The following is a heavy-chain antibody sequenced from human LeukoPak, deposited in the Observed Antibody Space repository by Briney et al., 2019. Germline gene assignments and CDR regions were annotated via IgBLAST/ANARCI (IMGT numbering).Heavy chain of an antibody. CDR3: ARVRSGSSAGNYGMGV. Sequence: GGSLRLSCAASGFTFSNYWMHWVRQAPGKGLVWVSRINSDGSSTTYADSVKGRFTISRDNAKNTLYVQMNSLRAEDTAVYYCARVRSGSSAGNYGMGVWGQGTTVTVSS. CDR1: GFTFSNYW. D-gene: IGHD1-26*01. CDR2: INSDGSST. V-gene: IGHV3-74*01. J-gene: IGHJ6*02.